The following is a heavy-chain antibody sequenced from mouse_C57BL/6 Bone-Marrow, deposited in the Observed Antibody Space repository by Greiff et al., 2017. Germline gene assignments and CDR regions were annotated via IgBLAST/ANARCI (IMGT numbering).Heavy chain of an antibody. Sequence: EVQLQQSGAELVRPGASVKLSCTASGFNIKDDYMHWVKQRPEQGLEWIGWIDPENGDTESASKFQGKATRTADTASNTAYLQLSSLTSEDTAVYYWTTPAWFAYWGQGTLVTVSA. J-gene: IGHJ3*01. V-gene: IGHV14-4*01. CDR2: IDPENGDT. CDR1: GFNIKDDY. CDR3: TTPAWFAY.